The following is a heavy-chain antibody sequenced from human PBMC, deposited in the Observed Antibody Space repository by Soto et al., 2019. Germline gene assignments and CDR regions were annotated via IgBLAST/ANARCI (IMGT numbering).Heavy chain of an antibody. D-gene: IGHD3-10*01. CDR1: GYSFTSYW. Sequence: GESLKISCKGSGYSFTSYWISWVHQMPGKGLEWMGRIDPSDSYTNYSPSFQGHVTISADKSISTAYLQWSSLKASDTAMYYCARTVYFYYGMDVWGHGTTVTVSS. J-gene: IGHJ6*02. V-gene: IGHV5-10-1*01. CDR3: ARTVYFYYGMDV. CDR2: IDPSDSYT.